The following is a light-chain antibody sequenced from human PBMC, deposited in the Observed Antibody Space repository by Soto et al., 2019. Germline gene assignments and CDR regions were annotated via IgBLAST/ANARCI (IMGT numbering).Light chain of an antibody. V-gene: IGKV3-15*01. CDR3: QQYYNWPLT. Sequence: EIVMKQSPATLSVSPRERATLSCRASQSVSSNLAWYQQKPGQAPRLLIYGASTRATGIPARFSGSGSGTEFTLTISSLQSEDFAVYYCQQYYNWPLTFGGGTKVEIK. CDR2: GAS. J-gene: IGKJ4*01. CDR1: QSVSSN.